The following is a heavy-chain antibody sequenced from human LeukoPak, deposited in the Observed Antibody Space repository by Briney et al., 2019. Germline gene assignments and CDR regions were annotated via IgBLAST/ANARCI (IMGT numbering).Heavy chain of an antibody. CDR2: ISYDGSNK. CDR1: GFTFSSYA. D-gene: IGHD5-12*01. Sequence: GGSLRLSCAASGFTFSSYAMHWVRQAPGKGLGWVAVISYDGSNKYYADSVKGRFTISRDNSKNTLYLQMNSLRAEDTAVYYCAREPFSRVATLFFQWYYFDYWGQGTLVTVSS. J-gene: IGHJ4*02. CDR3: AREPFSRVATLFFQWYYFDY. V-gene: IGHV3-30-3*01.